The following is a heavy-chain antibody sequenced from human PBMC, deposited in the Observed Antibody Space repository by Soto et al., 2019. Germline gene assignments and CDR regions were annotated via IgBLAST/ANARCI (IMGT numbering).Heavy chain of an antibody. CDR1: GYSFTNND. Sequence: SVKVAGKASGYSFTNNDVSWVRHATGQGLEWMGWMNPGSGDTGYAQKFQGRVTMTRDISIATAYMELSSLRSDDTAIYYCARMATFGSLNWFDPWGQGTMVPVSS. D-gene: IGHD3-16*01. CDR2: MNPGSGDT. CDR3: ARMATFGSLNWFDP. V-gene: IGHV1-8*01. J-gene: IGHJ5*02.